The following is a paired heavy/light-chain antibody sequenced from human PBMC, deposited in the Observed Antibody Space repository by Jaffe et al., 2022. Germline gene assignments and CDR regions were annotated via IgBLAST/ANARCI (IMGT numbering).Heavy chain of an antibody. D-gene: IGHD2-15*01. CDR3: ARNPDPVTGYDAFDI. J-gene: IGHJ3*02. V-gene: IGHV3-9*01. CDR2: ISWNSGSI. Sequence: EVQLVESGGGLVQPGRSLRLSCAASGFTFDDYAMHWVRQAPGKGLEWVSGISWNSGSIGYADSVKGRFTISRDNAKNSLYLQMNSLRAEDTALYYCARNPDPVTGYDAFDIWGQGTMVTVSS. CDR1: GFTFDDYA.
Light chain of an antibody. CDR2: QDS. CDR3: QAWDSSTANV. J-gene: IGLJ1*01. Sequence: SYELTQPPSVSVSPGQTASITCSGDKLGDKYACWYQQKPGQSPVLVIYQDSKRPSGIPERFSGSNSGNTATLTISGTQAMDEADYYCQAWDSSTANVFGTGTKVTVL. CDR1: KLGDKY. V-gene: IGLV3-1*01.